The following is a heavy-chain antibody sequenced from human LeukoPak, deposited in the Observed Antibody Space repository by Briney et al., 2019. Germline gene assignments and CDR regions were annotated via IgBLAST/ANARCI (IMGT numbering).Heavy chain of an antibody. J-gene: IGHJ5*02. D-gene: IGHD3-10*01. V-gene: IGHV1-69*05. CDR1: GGTFNKYA. Sequence: AASVKVSCKASGGTFNKYAITWVRQAPGQGLEWRGGITPMHAPARYAQNFQGRVTITTDESTSTAYMELSSLKSEDTALYYCARGAHSGSFSSWFHPWGQGTLVTVSS. CDR2: ITPMHAPA. CDR3: ARGAHSGSFSSWFHP.